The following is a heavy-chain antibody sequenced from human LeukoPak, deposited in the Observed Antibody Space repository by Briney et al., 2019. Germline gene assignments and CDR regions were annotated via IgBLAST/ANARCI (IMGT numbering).Heavy chain of an antibody. CDR3: ARELYAAFDY. D-gene: IGHD2/OR15-2a*01. V-gene: IGHV4-59*01. CDR1: GGSISSYY. Sequence: ASETLSLTCTVSGGSISSYYWSWIRQPPGKGLEWIGYIYYSGSTNYNPSLKSRVTISVDTSKNQFSLKLSSVTAADTAVYYCARELYAAFDYWGQGTLVTVSS. J-gene: IGHJ4*02. CDR2: IYYSGST.